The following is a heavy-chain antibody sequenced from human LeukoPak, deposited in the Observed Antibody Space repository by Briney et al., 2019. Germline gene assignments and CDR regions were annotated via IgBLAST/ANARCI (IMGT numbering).Heavy chain of an antibody. CDR3: ARHSAPSKGGVYYCAMDV. CDR1: GYSFTSYW. D-gene: IGHD6-6*01. J-gene: IGHJ6*02. V-gene: IGHV5-51*01. CDR2: IYPGDSDT. Sequence: GESLKISCKGSGYSFTSYWIGWVRQMSGKGLEWMGIIYPGDSDTRYSPSFQGQVTISADKSISTAYLQWSSLKASDTAVYYCARHSAPSKGGVYYCAMDVWGQGTTVTVSS.